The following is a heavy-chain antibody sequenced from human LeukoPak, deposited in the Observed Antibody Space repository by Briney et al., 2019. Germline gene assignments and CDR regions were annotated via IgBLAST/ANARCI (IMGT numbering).Heavy chain of an antibody. J-gene: IGHJ3*02. CDR1: GFTFSSYS. D-gene: IGHD3-22*01. V-gene: IGHV3-21*01. CDR3: ARDGDYYDSSSPAFDI. CDR2: ISSSSSYI. Sequence: GGSLRLSCAASGFTFSSYSMNWVRQAPGKGLEWVSSISSSSSYIYYADSVKGRFTISRDNAKNSLYLQMNSLRAEDTAVYYCARDGDYYDSSSPAFDIWGQGTMVTVSS.